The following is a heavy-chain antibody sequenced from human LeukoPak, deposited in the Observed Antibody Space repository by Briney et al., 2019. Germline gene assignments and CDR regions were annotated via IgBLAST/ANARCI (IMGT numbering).Heavy chain of an antibody. J-gene: IGHJ3*02. CDR3: ASWEGGAFDI. CDR1: GGTFSSYA. CDR2: VIPIFGTA. V-gene: IGHV1-69*05. Sequence: ASVKVSCKASGGTFSSYAISWVRQAPGQGLEWMGGVIPIFGTANYAQKFQGRVTITTDESTSTAYMELSSLRSEDTAVYYCASWEGGAFDIWGQGTMVTVSS. D-gene: IGHD1-26*01.